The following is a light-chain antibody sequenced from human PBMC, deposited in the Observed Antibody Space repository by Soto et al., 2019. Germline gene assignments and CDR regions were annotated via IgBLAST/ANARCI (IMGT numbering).Light chain of an antibody. Sequence: EIVLTQSPVTLSLSPGERSTLSFRASQSVSNQLAWYQQKPGQAPRLLIYDASNRATGIPARFSGSGSGTDFTLTISSLEPEDFAVYYCQQRSNWTFGQGTKVDIK. CDR3: QQRSNWT. CDR2: DAS. V-gene: IGKV3-11*01. J-gene: IGKJ1*01. CDR1: QSVSNQ.